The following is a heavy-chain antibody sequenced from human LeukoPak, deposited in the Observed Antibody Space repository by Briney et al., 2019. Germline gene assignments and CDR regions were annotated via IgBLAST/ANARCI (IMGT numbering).Heavy chain of an antibody. Sequence: GGSLRLSCAASGFTFSSHGMNSVRQAPGKGLERVSGISPSGGITYYTDSVKGRFTISRDNSKNTVSLQMNSLRGEDTAVYYCARGFGVAYYYYSMDVWGKGTTVTISS. CDR3: ARGFGVAYYYYSMDV. CDR2: ISPSGGIT. V-gene: IGHV3-23*01. J-gene: IGHJ6*03. D-gene: IGHD3-3*01. CDR1: GFTFSSHG.